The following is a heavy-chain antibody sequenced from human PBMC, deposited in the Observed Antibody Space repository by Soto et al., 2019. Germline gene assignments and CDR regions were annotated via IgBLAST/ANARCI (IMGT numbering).Heavy chain of an antibody. CDR3: AKHRMPGTTGEFDDY. CDR1: EFTFSTYA. V-gene: IGHV3-23*01. J-gene: IGHJ4*02. D-gene: IGHD3-10*01. Sequence: EVQLLESGGGLVQPGGSLRLSCAASEFTFSTYAMSWVRQAPGKGLEWVSTISGSGGSTYYADSVKGRFTISRDNSKNTLYLQMDSLRAEDAAVYYCAKHRMPGTTGEFDDYWGQGTLVTVSS. CDR2: ISGSGGST.